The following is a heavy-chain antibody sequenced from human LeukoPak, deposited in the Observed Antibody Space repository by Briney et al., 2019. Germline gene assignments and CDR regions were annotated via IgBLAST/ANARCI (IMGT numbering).Heavy chain of an antibody. CDR3: ARAIRHMVRGVNTQYYFDS. CDR1: GYTFTSYD. J-gene: IGHJ4*02. CDR2: MNPNTGNT. D-gene: IGHD3-10*01. Sequence: GASVNVSCKASGYTFTSYDINWVRQATGQGLEWMGRMNPNTGNTGYVQKFQGRVTMTRSTSISTAYMELSSLRSEDTAMYYYARAIRHMVRGVNTQYYFDSWGQGTLVTVPS. V-gene: IGHV1-8*01.